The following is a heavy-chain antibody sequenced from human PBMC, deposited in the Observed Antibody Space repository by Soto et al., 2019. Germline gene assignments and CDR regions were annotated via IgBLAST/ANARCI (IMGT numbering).Heavy chain of an antibody. CDR3: ARNMDYYYGPGSGNGHGF. J-gene: IGHJ6*02. V-gene: IGHV1-2*02. D-gene: IGHD3-10*01. CDR2: INPRFGDT. CDR1: GYTFTAYY. Sequence: VQLVQSGAELKEPGDSVRVSCEASGYTFTAYYIHWVRQAPGQGLEWMGWINPRFGDTSYAQDFQGRASMTRDTSISTVYMELSRLTSDDTAIYYCARNMDYYYGPGSGNGHGFWGQGTTVTVFS.